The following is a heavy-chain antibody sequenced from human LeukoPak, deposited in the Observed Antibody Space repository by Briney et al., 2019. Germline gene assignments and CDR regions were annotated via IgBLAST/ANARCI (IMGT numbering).Heavy chain of an antibody. CDR1: GYTFTSYG. CDR3: AREGAPLKAAARPLNNNWFDP. V-gene: IGHV1-69*13. D-gene: IGHD6-6*01. J-gene: IGHJ5*02. CDR2: IIPIFGTA. Sequence: KPGASVKVSCKASGYTFTSYGISWVRQAPGQGLEWMGGIIPIFGTANYAQKFQGRVTITADESTSTAYMELSSLRSEDTAVYYCAREGAPLKAAARPLNNNWFDPWGQGTLVTVSS.